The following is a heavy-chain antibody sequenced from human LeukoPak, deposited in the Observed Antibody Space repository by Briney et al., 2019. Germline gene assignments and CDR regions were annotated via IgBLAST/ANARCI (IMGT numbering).Heavy chain of an antibody. J-gene: IGHJ4*02. V-gene: IGHV3-7*01. D-gene: IGHD6-13*01. CDR2: IDPDGNDK. CDR1: GFTFSSYY. Sequence: GGSLRLSCVASGFTFSSYYMSWVRQAPGKGLEWVAHIDPDGNDKYYVDSVKGRFTISRDNAKNSLYLQVNSLRAEATAVYYCAREVAVGIGAYIYWGEGTLVTVSS. CDR3: AREVAVGIGAYIY.